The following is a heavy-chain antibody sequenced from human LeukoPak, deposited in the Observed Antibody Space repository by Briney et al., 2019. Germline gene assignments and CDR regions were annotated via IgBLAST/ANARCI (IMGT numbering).Heavy chain of an antibody. J-gene: IGHJ4*02. CDR2: ISYDGSNK. CDR1: GFTFSSYG. D-gene: IGHD1-14*01. CDR3: VRIIYFDY. Sequence: GGSLRLSCAASGFTFSSYGMHWVRQAPGKGLEWVAVISYDGSNKYYADSVKGRFTISRDNSKNTLHLQMNSLRAEDTAVYYCVRIIYFDYWGQGTLVTVSS. V-gene: IGHV3-30*03.